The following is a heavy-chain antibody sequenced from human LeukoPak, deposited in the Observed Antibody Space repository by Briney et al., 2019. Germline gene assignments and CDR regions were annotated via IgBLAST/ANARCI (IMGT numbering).Heavy chain of an antibody. J-gene: IGHJ4*02. CDR3: ATMTYYDILTGYTGWSYFDY. CDR1: GYTFTGYY. V-gene: IGHV1-2*02. D-gene: IGHD3-9*01. CDR2: INPNSGGT. Sequence: ASVKVSCKASGYTFTGYYMHWVRQAPGQGLEWMGWINPNSGGTNYAQKFQGRVTMTRDTSISTAYMELSSLRSEDTAVYYCATMTYYDILTGYTGWSYFDYWGQGTLVTVSS.